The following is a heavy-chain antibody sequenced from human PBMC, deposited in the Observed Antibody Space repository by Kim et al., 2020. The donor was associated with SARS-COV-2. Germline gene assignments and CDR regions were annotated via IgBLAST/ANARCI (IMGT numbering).Heavy chain of an antibody. J-gene: IGHJ6*02. CDR3: ARDSYCSSTSCYLDYYGMDV. CDR1: GFTFSSYA. CDR2: ISYDGSNK. D-gene: IGHD2-2*01. Sequence: GGSLRLSCAASGFTFSSYAMHWVRQAPGKGLEWVAAISYDGSNKYYADSVKGRFTISRDNSKNTLYLQMNSLRAEDTAVYYCARDSYCSSTSCYLDYYGMDVWGQGTTVTVSS. V-gene: IGHV3-30-3*01.